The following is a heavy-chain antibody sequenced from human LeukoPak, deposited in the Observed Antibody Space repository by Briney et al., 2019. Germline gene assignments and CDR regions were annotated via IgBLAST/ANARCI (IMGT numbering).Heavy chain of an antibody. Sequence: PSETLSLTCTVSGGSISSSNYYWGWIRQPPGKGLEWIGSIYYSGSTYYNPSLKSRVAISADTSKNQFSLKLTSDCARDTPRSSPLHYHNWFDPWGQGTLVTVSS. D-gene: IGHD2-21*01. CDR3: LHYHNWFDP. J-gene: IGHJ5*02. CDR1: GGSISSSNYY. V-gene: IGHV4-39*07. CDR2: IYYSGST.